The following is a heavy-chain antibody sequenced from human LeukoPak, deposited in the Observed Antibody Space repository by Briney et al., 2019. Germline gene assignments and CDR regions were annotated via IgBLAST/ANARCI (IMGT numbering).Heavy chain of an antibody. CDR3: ATSSTVTHTRDP. CDR1: GYGFSDVY. CDR2: INPHSGAT. V-gene: IGHV1-2*02. Sequence: GASVKVSCKASGYGFSDVYFNWVRQAPGQGLEWMGWINPHSGATNYAQRFQGRVGMDASFDTAHMELSRLTSGDTAVYYCATSSTVTHTRDPWGQGTLVTVSS. D-gene: IGHD1-1*01. J-gene: IGHJ5*02.